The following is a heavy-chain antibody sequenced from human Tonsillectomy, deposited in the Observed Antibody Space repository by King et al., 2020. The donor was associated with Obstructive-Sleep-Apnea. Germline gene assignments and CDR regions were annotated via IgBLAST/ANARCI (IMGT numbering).Heavy chain of an antibody. CDR1: GGSISSYY. V-gene: IGHV4-59*08. D-gene: IGHD3-9*01. Sequence: QLQESGPGLVKPSETLSLTCTVSGGSISSYYWSWIRQPPGKGLEWIAYIYYSGSTNYNPSLKSRVTISLDTSKNQFSLKLSSVTAADTAVYYCARGPLYSILTGGHWFDPWGQGTLVTVSS. J-gene: IGHJ5*02. CDR3: ARGPLYSILTGGHWFDP. CDR2: IYYSGST.